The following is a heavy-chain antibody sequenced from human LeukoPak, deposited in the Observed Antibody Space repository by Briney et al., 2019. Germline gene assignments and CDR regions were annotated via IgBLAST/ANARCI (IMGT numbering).Heavy chain of an antibody. J-gene: IGHJ4*02. CDR1: GGSISSYY. V-gene: IGHV3-23*01. CDR2: ISGSGGST. D-gene: IGHD6-13*01. Sequence: ETLSLTCTVSGGSISSYYWSWVRQAPGKGLEWVSAISGSGGSTYYADSVKGRLTISRDNSKNTLYLQMNSLRAEDTAVYYCAKGKSPSSWSPGGDYWGQGTLVTVSS. CDR3: AKGKSPSSWSPGGDY.